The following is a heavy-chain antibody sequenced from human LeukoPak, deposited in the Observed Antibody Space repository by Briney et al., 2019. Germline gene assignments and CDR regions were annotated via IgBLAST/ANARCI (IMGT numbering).Heavy chain of an antibody. CDR1: GFTFSSYS. V-gene: IGHV3-21*01. D-gene: IGHD3-10*01. CDR3: AKDGWFGELLGRHFDY. Sequence: GGSLRLSCAASGFTFSSYSMNWVRQAPGKGLEWVSSISSSSSYIYYADSVKGRFTISRDNSKNTLYLQMNSLRAEDTAVYYCAKDGWFGELLGRHFDYWGQGTLVTVSS. CDR2: ISSSSSYI. J-gene: IGHJ4*02.